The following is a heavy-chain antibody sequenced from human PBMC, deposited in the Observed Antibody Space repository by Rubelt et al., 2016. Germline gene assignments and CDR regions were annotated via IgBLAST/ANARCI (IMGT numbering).Heavy chain of an antibody. D-gene: IGHD7-27*01. CDR2: IKSKYDGGTI. CDR3: ATDARWGH. Sequence: SNAWMNWVRQAPGKGLEWVGRIKSKYDGGTIDFVEPVKGRFTISRDDSKNMLSLQMNSLKTEDTAIYYCATDARWGHWGQGTLVTVSS. CDR1: SNAW. J-gene: IGHJ4*02. V-gene: IGHV3-15*07.